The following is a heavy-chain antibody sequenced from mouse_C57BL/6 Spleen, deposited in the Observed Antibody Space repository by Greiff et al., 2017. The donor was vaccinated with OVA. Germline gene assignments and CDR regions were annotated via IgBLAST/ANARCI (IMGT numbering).Heavy chain of an antibody. CDR3: ARGDYYGSSPRAMDY. CDR1: GFTFSDYG. CDR2: ISSGSSTI. Sequence: EVKLMESGGGLVKPGGSLKLSCAASGFTFSDYGMHWVRQAPEKGLEWVAYISSGSSTIYYADTVKGRFTISRDNAKNTLFLQMTSLRSEDTAMYYCARGDYYGSSPRAMDYWGQGTSVTVSS. J-gene: IGHJ4*01. D-gene: IGHD1-1*01. V-gene: IGHV5-17*01.